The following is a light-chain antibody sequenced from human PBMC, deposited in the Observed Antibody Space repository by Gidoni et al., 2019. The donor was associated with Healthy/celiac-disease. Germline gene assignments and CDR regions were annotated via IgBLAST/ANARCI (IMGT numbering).Light chain of an antibody. J-gene: IGKJ1*01. CDR2: KAS. CDR1: QSISSW. V-gene: IGKV1-5*03. CDR3: QQYNSYSPT. Sequence: EIQLTQSPSTLSASVGDGVPITCRASQSISSWLAWYQQKPGKAPKPLIYKASSLESGVPSRFSGSGSGTEFTLTISSLQPEDFATYYCQQYNSYSPTFGQGTKVEIK.